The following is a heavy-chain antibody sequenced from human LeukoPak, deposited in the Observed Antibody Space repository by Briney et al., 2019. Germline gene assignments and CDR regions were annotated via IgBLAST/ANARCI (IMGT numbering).Heavy chain of an antibody. CDR3: AKDSNSWSQGCFDY. J-gene: IGHJ4*02. V-gene: IGHV3-23*01. CDR2: ISGSGGTT. D-gene: IGHD6-13*01. Sequence: QPGGSLRLSCAASGFTFRSYAMSWVCHAPGKGLECVSAISGSGGTTFNADSMKGRFTISRDNSKNTLYLQVNNLRAEDTAVYYCAKDSNSWSQGCFDYWGQGTLVTVSS. CDR1: GFTFRSYA.